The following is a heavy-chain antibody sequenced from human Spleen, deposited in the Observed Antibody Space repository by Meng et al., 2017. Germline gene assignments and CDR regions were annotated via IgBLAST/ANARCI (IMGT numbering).Heavy chain of an antibody. CDR3: ARDEDISAAGKLFGDY. D-gene: IGHD6-25*01. Sequence: HVQLVQSGAEVKKPGASMKVSCKASGFTFNNYAHWVRQAPGQSLEWMGWINAGNGDTKYPQNFQERVTISRDTFANTVYLELSSLRSEDTAMYYCARDEDISAAGKLFGDYWGQGTLVTVSS. CDR2: INAGNGDT. J-gene: IGHJ4*02. V-gene: IGHV1-3*01. CDR1: GFTFNNYA.